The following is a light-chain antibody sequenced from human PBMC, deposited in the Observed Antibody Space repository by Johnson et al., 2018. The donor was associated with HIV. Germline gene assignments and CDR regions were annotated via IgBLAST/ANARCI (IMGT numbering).Light chain of an antibody. CDR1: SSNIGNNY. J-gene: IGLJ1*01. CDR2: DNN. CDR3: GTWDSSLSAVL. V-gene: IGLV1-51*01. Sequence: QSVLTQPPSVSAAPGQKVTISCSGSSSNIGNNYVSWYQQVPGTAPKLLIFDNNKRPSGIPDRFSGSKSGTSATLGITGLPTGDEADYYCGTWDSSLSAVLFGTGTKVTVL.